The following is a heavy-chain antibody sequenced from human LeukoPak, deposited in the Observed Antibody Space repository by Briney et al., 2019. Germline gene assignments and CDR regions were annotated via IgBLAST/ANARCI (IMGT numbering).Heavy chain of an antibody. CDR2: ISGSGGST. Sequence: PGGSLRLSCAASGFTLSNYVVNWVRQAPGKGLECVSAISGSGGSTKYADSVKGRFTISGDNSKNTLYLQMNSLRAEDTAVYYCAKSQSGWYSFDYWGQGTLVTVSS. V-gene: IGHV3-23*01. CDR1: GFTLSNYV. D-gene: IGHD6-19*01. J-gene: IGHJ4*02. CDR3: AKSQSGWYSFDY.